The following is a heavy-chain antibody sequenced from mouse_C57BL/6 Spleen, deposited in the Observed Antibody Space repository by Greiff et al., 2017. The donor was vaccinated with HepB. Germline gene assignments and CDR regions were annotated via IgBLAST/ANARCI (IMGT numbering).Heavy chain of an antibody. CDR1: GYTFTDYY. CDR2: LNPNNGGT. CDR3: ERDRRGYYYAMDY. V-gene: IGHV1-26*01. J-gene: IGHJ4*01. Sequence: EVQLQQSGPELVKPGASVKISCKASGYTFTDYYMNWVKQSHGKSLEWIGDLNPNNGGTSYNQKFKGKATLTVDKSSSTAYMELRSLTSEDSAVYYCERDRRGYYYAMDYWGQGTSVTVSS.